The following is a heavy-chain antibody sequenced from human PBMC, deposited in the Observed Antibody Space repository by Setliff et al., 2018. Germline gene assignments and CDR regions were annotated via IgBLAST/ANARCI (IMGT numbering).Heavy chain of an antibody. CDR2: IYPDVSDP. CDR1: GYSLTNYW. V-gene: IGHV5-51*01. CDR3: ATTRLASRWYVVYGFDY. Sequence: PGESLKISCKGSGYSLTNYWIGWVRQMPGKGLEWMGIIYPDVSDPRYSPSFQGQVTISVDKSINTAFLQWNNLKASDSAMYYCATTRLASRWYVVYGFDYWGPGTLVTVSS. D-gene: IGHD6-13*01. J-gene: IGHJ4*02.